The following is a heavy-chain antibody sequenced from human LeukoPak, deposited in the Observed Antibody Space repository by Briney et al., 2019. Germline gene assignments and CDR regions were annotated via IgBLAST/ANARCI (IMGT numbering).Heavy chain of an antibody. J-gene: IGHJ3*02. CDR2: IYYSGST. V-gene: IGHV4-39*01. CDR1: GGSLTGYY. D-gene: IGHD1-26*01. CDR3: ARHIGAFDI. Sequence: SETLSLTCAVYGGSLTGYYWSWIRQPPGKGLEWIGSIYYSGSTYYNPSLKSRVTISVDTSKNQFSLKLSSVTAADTAVYYCARHIGAFDIWGQGTMVTVSS.